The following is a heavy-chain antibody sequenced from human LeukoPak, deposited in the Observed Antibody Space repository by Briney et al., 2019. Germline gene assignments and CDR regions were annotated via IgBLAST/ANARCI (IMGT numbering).Heavy chain of an antibody. V-gene: IGHV3-11*04. Sequence: GGSLRLSCAASGFTFSDYYMSWIRQAPGKGLEWVSYISSSGSTIYYADSVKGRFTISRDNAKNSLYLQMNSLRAEDTAVYYCAREALRYFDWLFSDAFDIRGQGTMVTVSS. D-gene: IGHD3-9*01. J-gene: IGHJ3*02. CDR2: ISSSGSTI. CDR1: GFTFSDYY. CDR3: AREALRYFDWLFSDAFDI.